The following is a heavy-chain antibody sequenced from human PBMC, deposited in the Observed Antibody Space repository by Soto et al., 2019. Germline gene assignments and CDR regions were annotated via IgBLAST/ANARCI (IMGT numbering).Heavy chain of an antibody. V-gene: IGHV1-24*01. Sequence: ASVKVSCKVSGYTLTELSMHWVRQAPGKGLEWMGGFDPEDGETIYAQKFQGRVTMTEDTSTDTAYMELSSLRSEDTAVYYCATVGYCGGDCYPDYWGQGTLVTVSS. CDR3: ATVGYCGGDCYPDY. CDR2: FDPEDGET. D-gene: IGHD2-21*01. J-gene: IGHJ4*02. CDR1: GYTLTELS.